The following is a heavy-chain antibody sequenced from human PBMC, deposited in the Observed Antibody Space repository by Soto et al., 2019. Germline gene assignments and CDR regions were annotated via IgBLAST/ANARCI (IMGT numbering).Heavy chain of an antibody. CDR2: IYYSGST. D-gene: IGHD3-22*01. J-gene: IGHJ6*02. CDR3: ARDAASESYYYDSSGYSYYYYGMDV. Sequence: PSETLSLTCTVSGGSISSYYRGWIRQPPGKGLEWIGYIYYSGSTNYNPSLKSRVTISVDTSKNQFSLKLSSVTAADTAVYYCARDAASESYYYDSSGYSYYYYGMDVWGQGTTVTVSS. V-gene: IGHV4-59*01. CDR1: GGSISSYY.